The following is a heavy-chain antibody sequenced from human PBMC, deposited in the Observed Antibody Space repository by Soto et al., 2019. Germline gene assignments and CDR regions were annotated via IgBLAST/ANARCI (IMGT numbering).Heavy chain of an antibody. CDR3: TAWCGELFSPRFYDMDV. V-gene: IGHV1-3*01. J-gene: IGHJ6*02. CDR2: INAGNGNT. Sequence: QVQLVQSGAEVKKPGASVKVSCKASGYTFSRCVMHWVRQAPGQGLEWMGWINAGNGNTKCSQRFHGRVTLTSDTPASTAYREVSILRSEDTAVYYCTAWCGELFSPRFYDMDVWGQGTTVTVSS. D-gene: IGHD3-10*01. CDR1: GYTFSRCV.